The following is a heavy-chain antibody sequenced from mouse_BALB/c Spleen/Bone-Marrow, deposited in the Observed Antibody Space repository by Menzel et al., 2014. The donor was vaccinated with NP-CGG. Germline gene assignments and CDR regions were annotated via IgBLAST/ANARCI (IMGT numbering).Heavy chain of an antibody. D-gene: IGHD2-1*01. CDR1: GYTFTSFW. Sequence: QVQPQQSGAELAKPGASVKMSCKASGYTFTSFWMHWVKQRPGQGLEWIGYINPSTGYTDYNQKFKDKATLTADKSSSTAYMQLSSLTSEDSAVYYCARSGGNYDYAMDYWGQGTSVTVSS. CDR2: INPSTGYT. V-gene: IGHV1-7*01. J-gene: IGHJ4*01. CDR3: ARSGGNYDYAMDY.